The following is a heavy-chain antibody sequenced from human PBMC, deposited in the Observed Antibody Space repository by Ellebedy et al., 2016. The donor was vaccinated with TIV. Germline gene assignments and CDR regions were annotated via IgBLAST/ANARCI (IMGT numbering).Heavy chain of an antibody. CDR1: GGSFSGYY. D-gene: IGHD2-15*01. CDR3: ARAWPPYCSGGSCYPPPFFDY. J-gene: IGHJ4*02. Sequence: MPGGSLRLSCAVYGGSFSGYYWSWVRQPPGKGLEWIGEIYHSGSTNYNPSLKSRVTISVDKSKNQFSLKLSSVTAADTAVYYCARAWPPYCSGGSCYPPPFFDYWGQGTLVTVSS. CDR2: IYHSGST. V-gene: IGHV4-34*01.